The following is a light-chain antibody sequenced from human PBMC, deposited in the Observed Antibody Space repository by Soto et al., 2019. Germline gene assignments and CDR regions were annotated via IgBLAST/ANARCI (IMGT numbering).Light chain of an antibody. V-gene: IGKV1-27*01. CDR2: TAS. CDR1: QGISNS. Sequence: DIQMTQSPSSLSASVGDRVTITCRASQGISNSLAWYQQKPGKVPKLLIYTASTLQSGVPSRFSGRGFGTDFTLTITSLQPEDVATYSCQKYNSAPLTFGGGTKVEIK. CDR3: QKYNSAPLT. J-gene: IGKJ4*01.